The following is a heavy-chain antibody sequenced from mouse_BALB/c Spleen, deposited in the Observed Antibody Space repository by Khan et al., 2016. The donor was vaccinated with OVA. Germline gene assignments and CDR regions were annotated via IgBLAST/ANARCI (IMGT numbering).Heavy chain of an antibody. CDR2: FNPTSGFP. CDR1: GYTFTTYW. J-gene: IGHJ2*01. Sequence: QVQLKESGAELAKPGASVKMSCKASGYTFTTYWMHWVKQRPGQGLEWIGYFNPTSGFPDYNQKFKDKASLTADTSSSTAYMQLSSLTSDDSADYYWARDRIDYWGQGTTLTVSS. CDR3: ARDRIDY. V-gene: IGHV1-7*01.